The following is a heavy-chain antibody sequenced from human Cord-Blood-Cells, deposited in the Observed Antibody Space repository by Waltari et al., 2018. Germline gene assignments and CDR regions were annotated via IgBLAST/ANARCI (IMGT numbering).Heavy chain of an antibody. Sequence: QVQLVQSGAEVKKPGASVKVSCKVSGYTLTELSMHWVRQAPGKGLEWMGGFEPQDDETTYAQKFQGRATMTEDTSTYTAYMELSSLRSEDTAVYYCATTHPVREMRSLAFDIWCQGTMVTVSS. V-gene: IGHV1-24*01. J-gene: IGHJ3*02. CDR1: GYTLTELS. D-gene: IGHD3-16*01. CDR2: FEPQDDET. CDR3: ATTHPVREMRSLAFDI.